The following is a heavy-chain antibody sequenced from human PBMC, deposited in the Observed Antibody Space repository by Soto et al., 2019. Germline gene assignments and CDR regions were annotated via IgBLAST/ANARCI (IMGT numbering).Heavy chain of an antibody. J-gene: IGHJ3*02. CDR1: GGSISSYY. CDR3: ARIEAAAPYGSGSYYYDAFDI. V-gene: IGHV4-59*08. Sequence: SETLSLTCTVSGGSISSYYWSWIRQPPGKGLEWIGYIYYSGSTNYNPSLKSRVTISVDTSKNQFSLKLSSVTAADTAVYYCARIEAAAPYGSGSYYYDAFDIWGQGTMVTV. CDR2: IYYSGST. D-gene: IGHD3-10*01.